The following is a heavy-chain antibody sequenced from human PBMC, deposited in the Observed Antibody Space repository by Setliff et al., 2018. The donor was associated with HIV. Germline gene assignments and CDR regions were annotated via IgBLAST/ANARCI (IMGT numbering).Heavy chain of an antibody. CDR2: IIPLFGTA. V-gene: IGHV1-69*13. Sequence: SVKVSCKASGGTFSGYAINWVRQAPGQGLEWMGGIIPLFGTAHYAQRFRGRVTITADDSTSTAYVELSSLRSADTAVYYCATSQTQEGMVRGVFGYWGQGTLVTVSS. CDR3: ATSQTQEGMVRGVFGY. D-gene: IGHD3-10*01. J-gene: IGHJ4*02. CDR1: GGTFSGYA.